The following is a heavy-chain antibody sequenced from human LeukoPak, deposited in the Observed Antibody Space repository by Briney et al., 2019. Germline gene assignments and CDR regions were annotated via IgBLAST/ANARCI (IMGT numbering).Heavy chain of an antibody. V-gene: IGHV4-61*02. J-gene: IGHJ6*03. CDR2: IYTSGST. CDR3: ARVQGSSSSGHYYYYMDV. CDR1: GDSISSGSYY. D-gene: IGHD6-6*01. Sequence: PSETLSLTCTVSGDSISSGSYYWSWIRQPAGKELEWIGRIYTSGSTNYNPSLKSRVTISVDKSKNQFSLKLSSVTAADTAVYYCARVQGSSSSGHYYYYMDVWGKGTTVTVSS.